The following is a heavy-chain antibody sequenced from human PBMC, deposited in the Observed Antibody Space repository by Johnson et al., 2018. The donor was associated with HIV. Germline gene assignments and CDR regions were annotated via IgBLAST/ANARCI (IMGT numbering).Heavy chain of an antibody. J-gene: IGHJ3*02. CDR3: ARLFTRDDAVDM. CDR2: FGSAGDT. Sequence: VHLVESGGGLVQPGGSLRLSCAASGFTLSNYDMHWVRQVTGKGLEWLSAFGSAGDTYYSDSVKDRFTISRDTAKNSFYLRMNSLRDGDTALYYCARLFTRDDAVDMWGQGTTVTVSS. CDR1: GFTLSNYD. V-gene: IGHV3-13*01.